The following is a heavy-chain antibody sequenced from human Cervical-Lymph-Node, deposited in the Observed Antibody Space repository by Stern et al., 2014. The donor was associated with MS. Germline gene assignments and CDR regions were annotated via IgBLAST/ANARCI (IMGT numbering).Heavy chain of an antibody. J-gene: IGHJ4*02. V-gene: IGHV7-4-1*02. CDR2: INTKSWNP. CDR3: ATWGAGSSPPLFY. CDR1: GYNLTTFA. D-gene: IGHD6-6*01. Sequence: QVQLGQSGSELKKPGASVKVSCKASGYNLTTFAINWVRQAPGQGLEWMGWINTKSWNPTFAQGFTGRFVFTLDASINTAYLQIISLKAEDSAVYYCATWGAGSSPPLFYWGQGTLVTVSS.